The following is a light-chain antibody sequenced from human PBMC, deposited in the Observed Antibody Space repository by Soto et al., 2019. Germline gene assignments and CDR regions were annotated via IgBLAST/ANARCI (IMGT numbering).Light chain of an antibody. J-gene: IGLJ1*01. Sequence: QSVLTQQPSASGTPGQGVTISCSGGTSNIGRNAVSWYQQLPGTAPDLLIYSDTQRPSGVPDRFSGSKSGTSASLAISGLQSEDEADYYCAAWDDSLNGVTFGTGTKVTVL. CDR1: TSNIGRNA. V-gene: IGLV1-44*01. CDR2: SDT. CDR3: AAWDDSLNGVT.